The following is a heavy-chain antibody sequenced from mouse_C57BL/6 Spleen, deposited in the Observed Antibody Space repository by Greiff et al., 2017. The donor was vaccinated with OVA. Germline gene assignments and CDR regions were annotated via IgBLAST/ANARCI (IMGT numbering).Heavy chain of an antibody. CDR2: INPGSGGT. CDR1: GCAFTNYL. Sequence: VQLQQSGAELVRPGTSVKVSCKASGCAFTNYLIEWVKQRPGQGLEWIGVINPGSGGTNYNEKFKGKATLTADKSSSTAYMQLSSLTSEDSAVYFCARKGGNHYFDYWGQGTTLTVSS. CDR3: ARKGGNHYFDY. J-gene: IGHJ2*01. D-gene: IGHD2-1*01. V-gene: IGHV1-54*01.